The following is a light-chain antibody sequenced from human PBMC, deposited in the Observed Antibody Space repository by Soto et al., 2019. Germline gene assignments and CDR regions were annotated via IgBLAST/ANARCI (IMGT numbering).Light chain of an antibody. V-gene: IGKV1-39*01. CDR1: QTISKY. J-gene: IGKJ1*01. CDR3: QQSNSIPPWT. CDR2: GAS. Sequence: DIQMTQSPSSLSASVGDRVTITCRASQTISKYLNWYQHKPGKGPKLLIYGASTLQSGVSSRFSGSGSGTDFTLTISSLQPEDVATYYCQQSNSIPPWTFGQGTK.